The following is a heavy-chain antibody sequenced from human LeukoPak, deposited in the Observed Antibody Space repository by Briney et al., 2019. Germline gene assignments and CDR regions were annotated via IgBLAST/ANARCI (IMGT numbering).Heavy chain of an antibody. D-gene: IGHD6-19*01. CDR3: AKIEVEGSGWRGGDY. CDR1: GFTFSSYG. V-gene: IGHV3-30*18. CDR2: ISYDGSNK. J-gene: IGHJ4*02. Sequence: GRSLRLSCAASGFTFSSYGMHWVRQAPGKGLEWVAVISYDGSNKYYADSVKGRFTISRDNSKNTLYLQMNSLRAEDTAVYYCAKIEVEGSGWRGGDYWGQGTLVTVSS.